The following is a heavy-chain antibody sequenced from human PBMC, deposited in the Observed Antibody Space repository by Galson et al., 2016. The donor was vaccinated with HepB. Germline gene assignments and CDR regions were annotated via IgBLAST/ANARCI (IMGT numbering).Heavy chain of an antibody. J-gene: IGHJ5*02. V-gene: IGHV4-34*01. CDR1: GETFNGYY. CDR3: ARGTYYDSATRFDH. CDR2: INHSGNT. Sequence: LTCAVFGETFNGYYWTWIRQPPGKGLEWIGEINHSGNTNYNPSLKGRVNLSVDMSKKQFSLELTSVTAADTAIYFCARGTYYDSATRFDHWGQGSLVTVAS. D-gene: IGHD3-3*01.